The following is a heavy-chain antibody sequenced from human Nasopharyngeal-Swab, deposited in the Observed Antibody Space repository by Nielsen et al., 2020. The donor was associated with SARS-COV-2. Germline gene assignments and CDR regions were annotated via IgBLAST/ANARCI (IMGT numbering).Heavy chain of an antibody. J-gene: IGHJ5*02. V-gene: IGHV4-59*01. D-gene: IGHD5/OR15-5a*01. CDR3: ARDPVSGLGFDP. CDR2: IYYSGST. Sequence: GSLRLSCTVSGGYISSYYWSWIRQPPGKGLEWIGYIYYSGSTNYNPSLKSRVTISVDTSKNQFSLKLSSVTAADTAVYYCARDPVSGLGFDPWGQGTLVTVSS. CDR1: GGYISSYY.